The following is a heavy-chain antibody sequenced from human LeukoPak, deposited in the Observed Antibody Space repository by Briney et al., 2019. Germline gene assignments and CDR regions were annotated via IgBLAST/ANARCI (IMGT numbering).Heavy chain of an antibody. V-gene: IGHV4-59*08. D-gene: IGHD4-17*01. CDR3: ASLTTVTQGYFDS. CDR1: GGSISSYY. Sequence: SETLSLTCTVSGGSISSYYWSWIRQPPRKGLEWIGYIYYSGSTNYNPSLKSRLTISVDASKNQFSLKLSSVTATDTAVYYCASLTTVTQGYFDSWGQGTLVTVSS. J-gene: IGHJ4*02. CDR2: IYYSGST.